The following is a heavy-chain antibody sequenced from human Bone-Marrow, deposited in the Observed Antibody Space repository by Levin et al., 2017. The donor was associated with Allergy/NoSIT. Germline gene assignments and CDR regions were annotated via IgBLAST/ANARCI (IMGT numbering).Heavy chain of an antibody. J-gene: IGHJ4*02. Sequence: QAGGSLRLSCAASGFTIGRYAMTWVRQAPGKGLEWVASFTNIAETYYADSVRGRFTISRDDSNNVLYLQMNSLRVDDTAVYFCAKDHPSSGWPAFEKWGQGTLVTVSS. CDR3: AKDHPSSGWPAFEK. D-gene: IGHD6-19*01. CDR2: FTNIAET. CDR1: GFTIGRYA. V-gene: IGHV3-23*01.